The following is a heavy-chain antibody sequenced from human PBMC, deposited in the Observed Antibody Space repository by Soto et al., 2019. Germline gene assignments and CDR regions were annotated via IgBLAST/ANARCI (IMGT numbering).Heavy chain of an antibody. D-gene: IGHD3-10*01. CDR2: IYHSGST. Sequence: QLQLQESGSGLVKPSQTLSLTCAVSGGSISSGGYSWSWIRQRPGKGLEWIGYIYHSGSTYYNPSPKSRVTISVDGAKNQCAQNLSSVTAADTAVYYCARDIGGAFRYWGQGPLVTVSS. J-gene: IGHJ4*02. V-gene: IGHV4-30-2*01. CDR1: GGSISSGGYS. CDR3: ARDIGGAFRY.